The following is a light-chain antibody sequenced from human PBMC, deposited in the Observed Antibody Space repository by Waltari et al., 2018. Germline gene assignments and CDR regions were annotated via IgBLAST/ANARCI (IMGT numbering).Light chain of an antibody. V-gene: IGLV2-14*03. Sequence: HSALTQPAAVSGSPGPSITTSCTGTSSDGGGFYVVSWYQHHPGKAPKLMIYDVSVGPPGFSNRFSVSKSGNATSLTITGLQAEDEADDYFCSYIRGDSLDLFGGGTSLTVL. CDR2: DVS. CDR1: SSDGGGFYV. CDR3: CSYIRGDSLDL. J-gene: IGLJ2*01.